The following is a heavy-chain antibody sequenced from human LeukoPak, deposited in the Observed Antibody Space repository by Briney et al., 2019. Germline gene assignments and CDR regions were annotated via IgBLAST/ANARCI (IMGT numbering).Heavy chain of an antibody. CDR3: ARDGAPESSGGPYYYDSSGFYPPRYYFDY. CDR1: GFTFSNYA. J-gene: IGHJ4*02. CDR2: ISYDGSNK. V-gene: IGHV3-30*04. D-gene: IGHD3-22*01. Sequence: PGRSLRLSCAASGFTFSNYAMHWVRQAPGKGLEWVAIISYDGSNKYYADSVKGRLTISRDNSKNTLYLQMNSLRAEDTAVYYCARDGAPESSGGPYYYDSSGFYPPRYYFDYWGQGTLVTVSS.